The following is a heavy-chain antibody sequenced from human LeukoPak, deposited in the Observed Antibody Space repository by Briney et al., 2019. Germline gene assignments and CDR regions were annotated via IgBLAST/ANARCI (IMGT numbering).Heavy chain of an antibody. V-gene: IGHV3-30*02. J-gene: IGHJ1*01. D-gene: IGHD2-15*01. Sequence: GGSLRLSCAASGFTFSSYGMHWVRQAPGKGLEWVAFIRYDGSNKYYADFVKGRFTISRDNSKNTLYLQMNSLRAEDTAVYYCARGGRGYFQHWGQGTLVTVSS. CDR1: GFTFSSYG. CDR2: IRYDGSNK. CDR3: ARGGRGYFQH.